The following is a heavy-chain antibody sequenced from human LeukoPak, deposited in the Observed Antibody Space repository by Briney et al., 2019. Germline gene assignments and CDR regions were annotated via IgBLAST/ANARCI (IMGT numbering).Heavy chain of an antibody. CDR3: TILIYDYVWGSYRSY. J-gene: IGHJ4*02. Sequence: GGSLRLSCAASGFTFSSYSMNWVRQAPGKGLEWVSSISSSSSYIYYADPVKGRFTISRDNAKNSLYLQMNSLKTEDTAVYYCTILIYDYVWGSYRSYWGQGTLVIVSS. V-gene: IGHV3-21*04. CDR2: ISSSSSYI. D-gene: IGHD3-16*02. CDR1: GFTFSSYS.